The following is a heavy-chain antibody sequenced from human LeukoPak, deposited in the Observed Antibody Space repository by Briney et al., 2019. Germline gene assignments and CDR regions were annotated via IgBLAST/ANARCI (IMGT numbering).Heavy chain of an antibody. V-gene: IGHV1-18*01. CDR2: ISPYNGNT. CDR3: VRRFGYFFWSGHPMGDY. J-gene: IGHJ4*02. CDR1: GYNFIIYS. D-gene: IGHD3-3*01. Sequence: ASVKVSCKASGYNFIIYSINWVRQAPGQGLEWMGWISPYNGNTIYAQKLQGRVTMTTDTSTSTAYMELRSLRTDDTAVYYCVRRFGYFFWSGHPMGDYWGQGTLVTVSS.